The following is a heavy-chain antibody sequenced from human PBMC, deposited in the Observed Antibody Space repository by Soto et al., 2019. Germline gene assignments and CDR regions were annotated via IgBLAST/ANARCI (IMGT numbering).Heavy chain of an antibody. CDR2: IHSTGVT. J-gene: IGHJ5*02. V-gene: IGHV4-4*07. CDR3: TRGAGPPWFDL. CDR1: GDSISGHF. Sequence: SENLSLTCTVSGDSISGHFWSWIRQPAGKGLEWVGRIHSTGVTSYNPSLKSRVTMSVDTSNNQFSLNLRSVTAADTAVYYCTRGAGPPWFDLWGQGTQVTVSS.